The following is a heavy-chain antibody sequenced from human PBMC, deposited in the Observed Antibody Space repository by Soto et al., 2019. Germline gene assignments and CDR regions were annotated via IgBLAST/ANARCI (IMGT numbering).Heavy chain of an antibody. Sequence: EVPLLESGGGLVQPGGSLRLSCAASGFTFTTYAMTWVRQAPGKGLEWLSAINTAGTTYYADSVKGRFTISRDNAKNTLYLQMNGLRVEDTAVYHCAKDWYEDSWGQGTLVTVSS. CDR1: GFTFTTYA. D-gene: IGHD6-13*01. CDR2: INTAGTT. CDR3: AKDWYEDS. J-gene: IGHJ4*02. V-gene: IGHV3-23*01.